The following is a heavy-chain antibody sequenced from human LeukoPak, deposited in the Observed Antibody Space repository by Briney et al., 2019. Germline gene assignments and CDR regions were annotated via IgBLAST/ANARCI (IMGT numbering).Heavy chain of an antibody. CDR2: IIPIFGTA. V-gene: IGHV1-69*13. CDR1: GGTFSSYA. D-gene: IGHD3-9*01. CDR3: ARGPEDILTEEYFQH. Sequence: ASVKVSCKASGGTFSSYAISWVRQAPGQGLEWMGGIIPIFGTANYAQKFQGRVTITADESTSTAYMELSSLRSEDTAVYYCARGPEDILTEEYFQHWGQGTLVTVSS. J-gene: IGHJ1*01.